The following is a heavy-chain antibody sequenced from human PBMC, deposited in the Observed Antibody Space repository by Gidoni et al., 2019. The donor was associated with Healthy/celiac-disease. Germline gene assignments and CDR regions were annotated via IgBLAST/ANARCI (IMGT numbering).Heavy chain of an antibody. CDR3: TTQRGFDY. Sequence: AAPVKGRFTISRDDSKNTLYLQMNSLKTEDTAVYYCTTQRGFDYWGQGTLVTVSS. J-gene: IGHJ4*02. V-gene: IGHV3-15*01.